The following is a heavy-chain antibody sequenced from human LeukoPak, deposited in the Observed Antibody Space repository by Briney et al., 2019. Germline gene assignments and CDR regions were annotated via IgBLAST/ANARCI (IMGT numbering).Heavy chain of an antibody. CDR3: ARDRKRYFDWLLLHDAFDI. J-gene: IGHJ3*02. CDR2: INAGNGNT. V-gene: IGHV1-3*01. Sequence: ASVKVSCKASGYTFTSYAMHWVRQAPGQRLEWMGWINAGNGNTKYSQKFQGRVTITRDTSASTAYMELSSLRSEDTAVYYCARDRKRYFDWLLLHDAFDIWGQGTMVTVSS. D-gene: IGHD3-9*01. CDR1: GYTFTSYA.